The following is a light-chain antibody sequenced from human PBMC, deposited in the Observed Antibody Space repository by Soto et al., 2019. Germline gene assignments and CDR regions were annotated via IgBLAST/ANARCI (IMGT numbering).Light chain of an antibody. Sequence: QSALTQPASVSGSPGQSITISCTGTSSDVGGFDFVSWFQRRPGKAPRLIIYEVTNRPSGISDRFSGSKSGNTASLTISGLQAEDEADYFCSSFTTSNTWVFGGGTKLTVL. V-gene: IGLV2-14*01. CDR2: EVT. J-gene: IGLJ3*02. CDR1: SSDVGGFDF. CDR3: SSFTTSNTWV.